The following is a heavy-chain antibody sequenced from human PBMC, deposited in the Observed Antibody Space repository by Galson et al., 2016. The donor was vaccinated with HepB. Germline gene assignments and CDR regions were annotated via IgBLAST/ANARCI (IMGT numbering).Heavy chain of an antibody. CDR3: ARRRAMGSAADYSEFYWLDH. CDR2: IHYSGHT. V-gene: IGHV4-59*08. J-gene: IGHJ5*02. Sequence: QSPGKGLEWIGHIHYSGHTYYNPSLKSRVTMSLDTPKKQFSLNLASVTAADAAVYYCARRRAMGSAADYSEFYWLDHWGQGTQVTVSS. D-gene: IGHD5-18*01.